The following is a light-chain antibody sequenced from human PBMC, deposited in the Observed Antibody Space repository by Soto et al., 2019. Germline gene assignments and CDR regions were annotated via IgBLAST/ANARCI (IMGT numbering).Light chain of an antibody. CDR2: GAS. Sequence: EIVMTQSPATLSVSPGERATLSCRASQSVSSNLAWYQQKPGQAPRLLIYGASIRATGIPAKFSGSGSGTEFTLNISSLQSEDFAVYYCQQYNNWLFGPGTKVDIK. J-gene: IGKJ3*01. CDR1: QSVSSN. V-gene: IGKV3-15*01. CDR3: QQYNNWL.